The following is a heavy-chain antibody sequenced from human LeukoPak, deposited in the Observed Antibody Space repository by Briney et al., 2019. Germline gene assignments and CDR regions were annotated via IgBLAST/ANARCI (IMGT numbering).Heavy chain of an antibody. J-gene: IGHJ4*02. CDR3: ARRPINCIIANCYVDY. Sequence: ASVKVSCKASLYTFTNVYIHWVRQAPGQGLEWMGWMNPNSGDTSYAREFQDRVTMTRDTSLNTAYMELSRLRSDDTAVYFCARRPINCIIANCYVDYWGQGTLVTVSS. CDR2: MNPNSGDT. CDR1: LYTFTNVY. V-gene: IGHV1-2*02. D-gene: IGHD3-3*02.